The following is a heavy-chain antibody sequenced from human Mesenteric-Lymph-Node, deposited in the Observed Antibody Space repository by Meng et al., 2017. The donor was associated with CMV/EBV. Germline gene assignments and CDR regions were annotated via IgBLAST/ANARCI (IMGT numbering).Heavy chain of an antibody. V-gene: IGHV4-39*07. D-gene: IGHD7-27*01. Sequence: SETLSLTCTVPGGSISSSSYYWGGIRQPPGKGLEWIGSIYYSRSTYYNPSLKSRVTISVDTSKSQFSLKLSSVTAADTAVYYCASAWGTLYYYYGMDVWGQGTTVTGSS. CDR3: ASAWGTLYYYYGMDV. CDR2: IYYSRST. CDR1: GGSISSSSYY. J-gene: IGHJ6*02.